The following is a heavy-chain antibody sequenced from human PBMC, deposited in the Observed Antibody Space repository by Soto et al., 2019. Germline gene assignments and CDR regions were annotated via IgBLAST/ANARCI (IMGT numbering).Heavy chain of an antibody. CDR3: ARGGGPYVWFNEF. Sequence: SVKVSCKDSGGLFSSFAISWVRQDPGQGLEWMGGIIPVFGTTNYAQKFQGRVTITADESTNTAYMELSSLTSDDTAMYYCARGGGPYVWFNEFWGQGTQVTVSS. V-gene: IGHV1-69*13. CDR1: GGLFSSFA. J-gene: IGHJ4*02. D-gene: IGHD3-16*01. CDR2: IIPVFGTT.